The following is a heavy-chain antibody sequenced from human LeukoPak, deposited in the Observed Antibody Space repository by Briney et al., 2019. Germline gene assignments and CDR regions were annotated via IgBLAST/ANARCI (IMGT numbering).Heavy chain of an antibody. V-gene: IGHV4-59*08. D-gene: IGHD3-22*01. CDR1: GGSISSYY. Sequence: SSETLSLTCTVSGGSISSYYWSWIRQPPGKGLEWIGYIYYSGSTNYNPSLKSRVTISVDTSKNQFSLKLSSVTAADTAVYHCAIYDSSGPDAFDIWGQGTMVTVSS. CDR2: IYYSGST. J-gene: IGHJ3*02. CDR3: AIYDSSGPDAFDI.